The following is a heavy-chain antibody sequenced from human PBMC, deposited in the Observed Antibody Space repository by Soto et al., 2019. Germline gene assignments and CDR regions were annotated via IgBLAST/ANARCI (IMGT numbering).Heavy chain of an antibody. D-gene: IGHD5-18*01. J-gene: IGHJ6*02. V-gene: IGHV3-48*02. CDR1: GFTFSSYS. CDR3: ARGDTAMAQGYYYYYGMDV. CDR2: ISSSSSTI. Sequence: ESGGGLVQPGGSLRLSCTASGFTFSSYSMNWVRQAPGKGLEWVSYISSSSSTIYYADSVKGRFTISRDNAKNSLYLQMNSLRDEDTAVYYCARGDTAMAQGYYYYYGMDVWGQGTTVTVSS.